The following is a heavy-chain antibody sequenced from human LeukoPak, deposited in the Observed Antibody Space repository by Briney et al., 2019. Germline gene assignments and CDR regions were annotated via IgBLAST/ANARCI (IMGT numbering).Heavy chain of an antibody. CDR2: IYYSGST. Sequence: PSETLSLTCTVSGYSISTGYYWGWIRQPPGKGLEWIGSIYYSGSTYYNPSLKSRVTISVDTSKNQFSLKLSSVTAADTAVYYCARHGEGGYSSSWYSAYYYYYGMDVWGQGTTVTVSS. CDR3: ARHGEGGYSSSWYSAYYYYYGMDV. D-gene: IGHD6-13*01. V-gene: IGHV4-38-2*02. J-gene: IGHJ6*02. CDR1: GYSISTGYY.